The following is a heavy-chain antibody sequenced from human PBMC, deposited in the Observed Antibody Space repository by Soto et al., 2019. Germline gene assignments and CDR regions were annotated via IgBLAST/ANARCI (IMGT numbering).Heavy chain of an antibody. J-gene: IGHJ4*02. CDR1: GFTFSSYG. Sequence: QVQLVESGGGVVQPGRSLRLSCAASGFTFSSYGMHWVRQAPGKGLEWVAVIWYDGSNKYYADSVKGRFTISRDNSKNTLYLQMNSLRAEDTAVYYWARDLWDYYGSGSYEDYWGQGTLVTVSS. CDR3: ARDLWDYYGSGSYEDY. V-gene: IGHV3-33*01. D-gene: IGHD3-10*01. CDR2: IWYDGSNK.